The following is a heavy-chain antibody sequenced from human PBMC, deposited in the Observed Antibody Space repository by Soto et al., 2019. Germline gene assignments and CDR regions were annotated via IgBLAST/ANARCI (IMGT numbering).Heavy chain of an antibody. CDR3: ATDMRDGLCFYYYIDV. CDR2: ISGSSSYI. J-gene: IGHJ6*03. V-gene: IGHV3-21*01. Sequence: EVQLVASGGGLVKPGGSLSLTCAASGFTFSSYNMNWVRQAPGKGLEWVSSISGSSSYIYYTDSVKGRFTISRDNTKNSLYRQLTGLRAEGTAVYYCATDMRDGLCFYYYIDVCCKGTTVTASS. CDR1: GFTFSSYN. D-gene: IGHD2-2*01.